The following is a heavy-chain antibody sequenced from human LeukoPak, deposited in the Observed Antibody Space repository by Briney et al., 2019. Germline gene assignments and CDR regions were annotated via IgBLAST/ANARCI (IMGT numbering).Heavy chain of an antibody. CDR2: IIPILGIA. V-gene: IGHV1-69*04. D-gene: IGHD6-13*01. CDR1: GGTFSSYA. CDR3: ARGPYSSSSQYFQH. Sequence: GASVKVSCKASGGTFSSYAISWVRQAPGQGLEWMGRIIPILGIANCAQKFQGRVTITADKSTSTAYMELSSVRSEDTAVYYCARGPYSSSSQYFQHWGQGTLVTVSS. J-gene: IGHJ1*01.